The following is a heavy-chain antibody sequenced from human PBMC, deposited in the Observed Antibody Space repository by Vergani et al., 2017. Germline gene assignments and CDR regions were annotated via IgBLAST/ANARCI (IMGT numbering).Heavy chain of an antibody. J-gene: IGHJ5*02. D-gene: IGHD3-22*01. CDR2: IKSKTDGGTT. V-gene: IGHV3-15*01. Sequence: EVQLVESGGGLVKPGGSLRLSCAASGFTFSNAWMSWVRQAPGKGLEWVGRIKSKTDGGTTDYAAPVKGRFTISRDDSKNTLYLQMNSLKTEDTAVYYCTTDPVEYYYDSSGYYMGFDPWGQGTLVTVSS. CDR1: GFTFSNAW. CDR3: TTDPVEYYYDSSGYYMGFDP.